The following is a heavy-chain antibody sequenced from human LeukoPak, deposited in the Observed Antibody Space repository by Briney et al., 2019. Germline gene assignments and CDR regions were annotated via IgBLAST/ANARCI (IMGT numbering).Heavy chain of an antibody. CDR2: ISAYNGNT. CDR3: ARGLVPAAISLRYFDWLFQESIWFDP. J-gene: IGHJ5*02. V-gene: IGHV1-18*01. CDR1: GYTFTSYG. D-gene: IGHD3-9*01. Sequence: GASVKVSCKASGYTFTSYGISWVRQAPGQGLEWMGWISAYNGNTNYAQKLQGRVTMTTDTSTSTAYMELRSLRSDDTAVYYCARGLVPAAISLRYFDWLFQESIWFDPWGQGTLVTVSS.